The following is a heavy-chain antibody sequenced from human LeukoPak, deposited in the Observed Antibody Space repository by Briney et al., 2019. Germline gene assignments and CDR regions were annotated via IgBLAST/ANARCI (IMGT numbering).Heavy chain of an antibody. CDR2: INPNSGGT. J-gene: IGHJ5*02. Sequence: ASVKVSCKASGYTFTGYYMRWVRQAPGQGLEWMGWINPNSGGTNYAQKFQGRVTMTRDTSISTAYMELSRLRSDDTAVYYCARGRDYDFWSGYYTGFWFDPWGQGTLVTVSS. CDR3: ARGRDYDFWSGYYTGFWFDP. V-gene: IGHV1-2*02. CDR1: GYTFTGYY. D-gene: IGHD3-3*01.